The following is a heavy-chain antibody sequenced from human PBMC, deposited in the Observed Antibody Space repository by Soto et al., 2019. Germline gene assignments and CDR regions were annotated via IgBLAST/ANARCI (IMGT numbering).Heavy chain of an antibody. Sequence: SETLSLTCTVSGGSISSGDYYWSWIRQPPGKGLEWIGYIYCSGSTYYNPSLKSRVTISVDTSKNQFSLKLSSVTAADTAVYYCARVDTMMDDAFDIWGQGTMVTVSS. D-gene: IGHD3-22*01. CDR3: ARVDTMMDDAFDI. J-gene: IGHJ3*02. CDR1: GGSISSGDYY. V-gene: IGHV4-30-4*01. CDR2: IYCSGST.